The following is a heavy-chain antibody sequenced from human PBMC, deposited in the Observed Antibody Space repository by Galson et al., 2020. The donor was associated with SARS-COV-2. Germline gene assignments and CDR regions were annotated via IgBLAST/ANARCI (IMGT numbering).Heavy chain of an antibody. Sequence: SETLSLTCSVSGGSISSSSHYWGWFRQAPGKGLEWIGSIYYSGSTYNNPSLKSRLTMSIDTSKSLFSLKLHSVTAADTALYFCARQGDYPPTKFDPWGPGIVVTVSS. J-gene: IGHJ5*02. CDR2: IYYSGST. D-gene: IGHD4-17*01. CDR1: GGSISSSSHY. CDR3: ARQGDYPPTKFDP. V-gene: IGHV4-39*01.